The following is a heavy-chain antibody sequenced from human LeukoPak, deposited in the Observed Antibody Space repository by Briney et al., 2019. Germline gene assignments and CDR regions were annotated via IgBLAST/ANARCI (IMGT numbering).Heavy chain of an antibody. D-gene: IGHD3-3*01. CDR2: LNPNSGNT. J-gene: IGHJ6*02. V-gene: IGHV1-8*01. CDR1: GYTFTSYD. CDR3: ARDYDFWSGYGSYYYYSMDV. Sequence: ASVKVSCKASGYTFTSYDINWVRQATGQGLEWMGWLNPNSGNTGYAQKFQGRVTMTRNTSISTAYMELSSLRSEDTAVYYCARDYDFWSGYGSYYYYSMDVWGQGTTVTVSS.